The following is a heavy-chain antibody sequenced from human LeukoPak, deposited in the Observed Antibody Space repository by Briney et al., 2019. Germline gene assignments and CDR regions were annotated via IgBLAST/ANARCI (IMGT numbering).Heavy chain of an antibody. D-gene: IGHD4-17*01. CDR3: ARASGETLTPYYFDY. CDR2: IIPIFGTA. V-gene: IGHV1-69*13. CDR1: GYTFTGYY. J-gene: IGHJ4*02. Sequence: ASVKVSCKASGYTFTGYYMHWARQAPGQGLEWMGGIIPIFGTANYAQKFQGRVTITADESTSTAYMELSSLRSEDTAVYYCARASGETLTPYYFDYWGQGTLVTVSS.